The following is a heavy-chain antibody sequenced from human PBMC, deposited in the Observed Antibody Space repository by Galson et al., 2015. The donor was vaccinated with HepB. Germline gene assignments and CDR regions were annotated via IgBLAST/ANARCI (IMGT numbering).Heavy chain of an antibody. D-gene: IGHD3-3*01. V-gene: IGHV4-30-2*01. CDR2: IYHSGST. Sequence: TLSLTCAVSGGSISSGGYSWSWIRQPPGKGLEWIGYIYHSGSTYYNPSLKSRVTISVDRSKNQFSLKLSSVTAADTAVFYCARGGYYAPDAFDIWGQGTMVTVSS. CDR3: ARGGYYAPDAFDI. J-gene: IGHJ3*02. CDR1: GGSISSGGYS.